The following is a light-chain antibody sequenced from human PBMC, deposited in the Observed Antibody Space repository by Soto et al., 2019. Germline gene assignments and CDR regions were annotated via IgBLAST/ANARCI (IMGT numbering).Light chain of an antibody. J-gene: IGKJ1*01. Sequence: DIQMTQSPSTLSASVGDRVTITCRASQSISSWLAWYQQKPGKAPKLLIYKASSLQSGVSSRFSGSGSGTDFTLTISSLQPEDFATYYCLQDYIYPWTFGQGTKVDIK. V-gene: IGKV1-5*03. CDR1: QSISSW. CDR2: KAS. CDR3: LQDYIYPWT.